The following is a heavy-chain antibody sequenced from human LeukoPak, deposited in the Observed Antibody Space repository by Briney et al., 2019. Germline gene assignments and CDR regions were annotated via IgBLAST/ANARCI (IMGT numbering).Heavy chain of an antibody. D-gene: IGHD1-1*01. CDR3: ARDSIQLWPNAIDF. J-gene: IGHJ4*02. Sequence: GGSLRLSCAASDFTFSSYGMHWVRQAPGKGLECVAFISHDGSVEKFADSVKGRFTISRDNSKNTLFLQMNSLRAEDTAVYYCARDSIQLWPNAIDFWGQGTLVTVSS. CDR1: DFTFSSYG. CDR2: ISHDGSVE. V-gene: IGHV3-30*02.